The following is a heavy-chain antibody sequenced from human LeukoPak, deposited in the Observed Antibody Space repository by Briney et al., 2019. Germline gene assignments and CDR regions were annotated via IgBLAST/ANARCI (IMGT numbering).Heavy chain of an antibody. CDR2: IYSGGST. V-gene: IGHV3-53*01. J-gene: IGHJ3*02. Sequence: PGGSLRLSCAASGFTVSSNYMSWVRQAPGKGLKGVSVIYSGGSTYYADSVKGRFTISRDNSKNTLDLQMSSLRVEDTAVYYCARRGGADGWGAFDIWGQGTVVTVSS. CDR1: GFTVSSNY. CDR3: ARRGGADGWGAFDI. D-gene: IGHD5-24*01.